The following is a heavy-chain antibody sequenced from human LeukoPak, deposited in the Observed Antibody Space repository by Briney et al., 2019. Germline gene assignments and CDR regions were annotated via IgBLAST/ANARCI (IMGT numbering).Heavy chain of an antibody. CDR3: ARGRVIWDY. CDR1: GGSFSDYY. V-gene: IGHV4-34*01. Sequence: SETLSLTCAVYGGSFSDYYWSWIRQPPGKGLEWIAEINHNGSTNYNPSLKSRVSISVDTSKNQFSLTLSSMTAADTAVYYCARGRVIWDYWGQGTLVTVSS. CDR2: INHNGST. D-gene: IGHD3-16*01. J-gene: IGHJ4*02.